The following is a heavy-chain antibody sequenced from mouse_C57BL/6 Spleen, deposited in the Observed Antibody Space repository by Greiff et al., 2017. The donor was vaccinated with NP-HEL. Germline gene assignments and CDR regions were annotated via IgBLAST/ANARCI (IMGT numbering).Heavy chain of an antibody. V-gene: IGHV5-4*01. J-gene: IGHJ1*03. Sequence: DVMLVESGGGLVKPGGSLKLSCAASGFTFSSYAMSWVRQTPEKRLEWVATISDGGSYTYYPDNVKGRFTISRDNAKNNLYLQMSHLKSEDTAMYYCARDIRDWYFDVWGTGTTVTVSS. CDR3: ARDIRDWYFDV. CDR2: ISDGGSYT. CDR1: GFTFSSYA.